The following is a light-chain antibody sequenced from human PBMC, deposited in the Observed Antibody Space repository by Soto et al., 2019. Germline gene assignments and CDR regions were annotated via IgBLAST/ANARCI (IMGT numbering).Light chain of an antibody. CDR3: AAWDESLNGHV. Sequence: QSVLTQPPSASGTPGQRVTISCSGSSSNIGSSSVNWFQQLPGTAPKPLIYTNNQRPSGVPDRFSDSKSGTSASLVISGLQSEDEADYYCAAWDESLNGHVFGTGTKVTVL. CDR1: SSNIGSSS. J-gene: IGLJ1*01. V-gene: IGLV1-44*01. CDR2: TNN.